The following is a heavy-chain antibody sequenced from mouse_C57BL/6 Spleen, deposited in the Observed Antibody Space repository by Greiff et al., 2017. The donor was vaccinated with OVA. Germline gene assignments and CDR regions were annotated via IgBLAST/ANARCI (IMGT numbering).Heavy chain of an antibody. J-gene: IGHJ1*03. CDR3: ARRGGFYDGYYFDV. D-gene: IGHD2-3*01. CDR2: IDPEDGDT. CDR1: GFNIKDYY. Sequence: VQLQQSGAELVRPGASVKLSCTASGFNIKDYYMHWVKQRPEQGLEWIGRIDPEDGDTEYAPKFQGKATMTADTSSNTAYMQLNSLTSEDSAVYYCARRGGFYDGYYFDVWGTGTTVTVSS. V-gene: IGHV14-1*01.